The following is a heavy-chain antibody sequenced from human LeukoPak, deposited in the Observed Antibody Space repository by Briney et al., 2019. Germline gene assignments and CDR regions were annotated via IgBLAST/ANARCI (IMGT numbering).Heavy chain of an antibody. CDR3: ARKDGDY. CDR1: GDSISGDY. CDR2: IYSSGST. Sequence: SETLSLTCTVSGDSISGDYWSWIRQPAGKGLEWIGLIYSSGSTIYNPSLQSRVAMSVDMTKNQLSLKLSSVTAADTAMYYCARKDGDYWGQGTLVTVSS. J-gene: IGHJ4*02. D-gene: IGHD6-6*01. V-gene: IGHV4-4*07.